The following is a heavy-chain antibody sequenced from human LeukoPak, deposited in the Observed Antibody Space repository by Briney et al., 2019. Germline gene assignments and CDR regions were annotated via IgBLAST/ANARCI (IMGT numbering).Heavy chain of an antibody. CDR3: ARDRRHYYDSSGYYF. D-gene: IGHD3-22*01. CDR1: GFTASSNY. V-gene: IGHV3-66*02. CDR2: IYSGGST. Sequence: PGGSLRLSCAASGFTASSNYMSWARQAPGKGLEWASVIYSGGSTYYADSVKGRFTISRDNSKNTLYLQMNSLRAEDTAVYYCARDRRHYYDSSGYYFWGQGTLVTVSS. J-gene: IGHJ4*02.